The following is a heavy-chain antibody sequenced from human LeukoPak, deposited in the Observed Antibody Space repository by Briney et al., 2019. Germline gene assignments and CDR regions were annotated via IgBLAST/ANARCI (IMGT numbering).Heavy chain of an antibody. CDR2: ISYTGTT. Sequence: KPSETLSLTCAVYGGTFTEYYWSWIRQPPGKRLEWIGYISYTGTTNYNPSLRSRVTISVDMSKNQIFLKLNSVTAADTAVYHCASPSGGRYRDDALDIWGQGTMVTVSS. D-gene: IGHD3-10*01. CDR1: GGTFTEYY. V-gene: IGHV4-59*01. J-gene: IGHJ3*02. CDR3: ASPSGGRYRDDALDI.